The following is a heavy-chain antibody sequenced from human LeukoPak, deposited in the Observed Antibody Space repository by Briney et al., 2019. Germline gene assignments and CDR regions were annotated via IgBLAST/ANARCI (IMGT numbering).Heavy chain of an antibody. CDR1: GFSFADYG. CDR2: INWNGGST. CDR3: ARVNPSNSGFYAY. V-gene: IGHV3-20*04. D-gene: IGHD1-26*01. J-gene: IGHJ1*01. Sequence: PGGSLRLSCAASGFSFADYGMSWVRQAPGKALEWVSGINWNGGSTGYAGSVRGRFTISRDNAKNSVYLQMNSLRAEDTAVYYCARVNPSNSGFYAYWGQGTLVTVSS.